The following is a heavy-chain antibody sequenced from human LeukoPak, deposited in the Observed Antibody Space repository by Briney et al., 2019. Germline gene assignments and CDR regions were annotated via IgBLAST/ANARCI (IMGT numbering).Heavy chain of an antibody. CDR1: GGSISSYY. D-gene: IGHD6-13*01. Sequence: SETLSLTCTVSGGSISSYYWSWIRQPAGKGLEWIGRIYTSGSTNYNPSLKSRVTMSVYTSKNQFSLKLSSVTAADTAVYYCARAGQQLRYYYYYYMDVWGKGTTVTVSS. J-gene: IGHJ6*03. V-gene: IGHV4-4*07. CDR2: IYTSGST. CDR3: ARAGQQLRYYYYYYMDV.